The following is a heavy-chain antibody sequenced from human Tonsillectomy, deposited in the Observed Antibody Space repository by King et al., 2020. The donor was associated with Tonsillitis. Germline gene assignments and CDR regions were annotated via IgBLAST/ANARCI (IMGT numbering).Heavy chain of an antibody. Sequence: QLVQSGGGLVKPGGSLRLSCAASGFTFSSYSMNWVRQAPGKGLEWVSSISSSSSYIYYADSVKGRFTISRDNAKNSLYLQMNSLRAEDTAVYYCARDAPPGAGKPYYFDYWGHGTLVTVSS. J-gene: IGHJ4*01. D-gene: IGHD3-10*01. V-gene: IGHV3-21*01. CDR2: ISSSSSYI. CDR1: GFTFSSYS. CDR3: ARDAPPGAGKPYYFDY.